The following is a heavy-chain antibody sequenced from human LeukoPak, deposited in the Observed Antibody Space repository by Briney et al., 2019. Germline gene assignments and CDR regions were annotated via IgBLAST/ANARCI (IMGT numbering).Heavy chain of an antibody. CDR2: ISGSGGST. CDR3: ARGFLEWLLFRYYFDY. V-gene: IGHV3-23*01. J-gene: IGHJ4*02. CDR1: GFTFSSYA. Sequence: GGSLRLSCAASGFTFSSYAMSWVRQAPGKGLGWVSAISGSGGSTYYADSVKGRFTISRDNSKNTLYLQMNSLRAEDTAVYYCARGFLEWLLFRYYFDYWGQGTLVTVSS. D-gene: IGHD3-3*01.